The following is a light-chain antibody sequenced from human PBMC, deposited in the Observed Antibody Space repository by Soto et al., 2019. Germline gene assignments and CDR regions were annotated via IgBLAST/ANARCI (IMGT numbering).Light chain of an antibody. J-gene: IGLJ2*01. CDR1: SSDVGGYNF. Sequence: QSVLTQPASVSGSPGQSITISCTGTSSDVGGYNFVSWYQQHPGKAPKLIIYDVSNRPSGVSNRFSGSKSGNTASLTISGLHAEDEADYYCSSYTSSSTVVFGGGTKLTVL. V-gene: IGLV2-14*01. CDR3: SSYTSSSTVV. CDR2: DVS.